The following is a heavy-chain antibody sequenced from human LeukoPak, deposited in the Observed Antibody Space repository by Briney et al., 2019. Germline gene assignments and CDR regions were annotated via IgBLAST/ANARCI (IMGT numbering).Heavy chain of an antibody. J-gene: IGHJ4*02. V-gene: IGHV1-69*13. CDR3: ATQLWLIWGYDSSA. Sequence: ASVKVSCKASGGTFSSYAISWVRQAPGQGLEWMGGIIPIFGTANYAQKFQGRVTITADESTSPAYMELSSLRSEDTAVYYCATQLWLIWGYDSSAWGQGTLVTVSS. D-gene: IGHD3-22*01. CDR2: IIPIFGTA. CDR1: GGTFSSYA.